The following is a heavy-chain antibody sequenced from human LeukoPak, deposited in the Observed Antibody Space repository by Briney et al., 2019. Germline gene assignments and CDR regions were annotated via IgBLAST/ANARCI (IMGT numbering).Heavy chain of an antibody. D-gene: IGHD3-22*01. Sequence: GGSLRLSCAASGFTFSSYAMNWVRQAPGKGLEWVSYISSSSSTIYYADSVKGRFTISRDNAKNSLYLQMNSLRDEDTAVYYCARGRAQYYYDSSGYYYFDYWGQGTLVTVSS. J-gene: IGHJ4*02. V-gene: IGHV3-48*02. CDR1: GFTFSSYA. CDR2: ISSSSSTI. CDR3: ARGRAQYYYDSSGYYYFDY.